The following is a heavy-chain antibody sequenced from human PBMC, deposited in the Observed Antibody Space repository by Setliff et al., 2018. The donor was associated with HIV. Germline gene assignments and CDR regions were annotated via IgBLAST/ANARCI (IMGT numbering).Heavy chain of an antibody. CDR1: GGSISSYY. CDR2: IYYSGST. D-gene: IGHD3-22*01. V-gene: IGHV4-59*01. J-gene: IGHJ4*02. CDR3: ASGDYYDSSGYYYSPFDY. Sequence: PSETLSLTCIVSGGSISSYYWSWIRQPPGKGLEWIGYIYYSGSTNYNPSLKNRVTISIDTSKKQFSLNLSSVTAADTAVYYCASGDYYDSSGYYYSPFDYWGQGTLVTVSS.